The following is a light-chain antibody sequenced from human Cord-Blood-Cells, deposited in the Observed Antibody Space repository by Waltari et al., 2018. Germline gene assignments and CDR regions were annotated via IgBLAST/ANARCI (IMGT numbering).Light chain of an antibody. CDR1: QDIRSY. CDR3: QQYYSYPWT. CDR2: DAA. J-gene: IGKJ1*01. V-gene: IGKV1-8*01. Sequence: AIRMTQSPSSLSASTGDRVTITCRESQDIRSYLAWYQQKPGKAPKLLIYDAATMQSGVPSRFSGSGSGTDFTLTISCLQSEDFATYYCQQYYSYPWTFGQGTKVEIK.